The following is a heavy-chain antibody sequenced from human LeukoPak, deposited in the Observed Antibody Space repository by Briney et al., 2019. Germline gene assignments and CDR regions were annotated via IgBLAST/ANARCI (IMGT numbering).Heavy chain of an antibody. CDR2: IYYSGST. V-gene: IGHV4-30-4*01. CDR1: GGSISSGDYY. J-gene: IGHJ5*02. CDR3: ARSEYSSGWSYNWFDP. Sequence: PSETLSLTCTVSGGSISSGDYYWSWIRQPPGKGLEWIGYIYYSGSTYFNPSLKSQIPMSVDTSKNQFSLNLSSVTAADTAVYYCARSEYSSGWSYNWFDPWGQGTLVTVSS. D-gene: IGHD6-19*01.